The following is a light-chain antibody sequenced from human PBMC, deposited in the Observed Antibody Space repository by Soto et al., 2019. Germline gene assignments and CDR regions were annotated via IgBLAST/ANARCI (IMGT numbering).Light chain of an antibody. V-gene: IGKV1D-16*01. Sequence: DIQMTQSPSSLSASVGDRVTITCRASQDIGTWLTWYQQKPEEAPTSLISGASKLESGVPSRFSGSGSGTDFTLPISSLQPEDSATYYCQQYENSPPTFGGGTKVEI. CDR2: GAS. J-gene: IGKJ4*01. CDR1: QDIGTW. CDR3: QQYENSPPT.